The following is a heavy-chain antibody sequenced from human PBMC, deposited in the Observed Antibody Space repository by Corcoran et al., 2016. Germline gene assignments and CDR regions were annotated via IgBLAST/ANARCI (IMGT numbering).Heavy chain of an antibody. D-gene: IGHD6-6*01. CDR2: INPSGGST. CDR3: ARAMDSSSPPPVGYGMDV. CDR1: GYTFTSYY. J-gene: IGHJ6*02. Sequence: QVQLVQSGAEVKKPGASVKVSCKASGYTFTSYYMHWVRQAPGQGLEWMGIINPSGGSTSYAQKFQGRVTMTRDTSTSTDYMELSSLRSEDTAVYYCARAMDSSSPPPVGYGMDVWGQGTTVTVSS. V-gene: IGHV1-46*01.